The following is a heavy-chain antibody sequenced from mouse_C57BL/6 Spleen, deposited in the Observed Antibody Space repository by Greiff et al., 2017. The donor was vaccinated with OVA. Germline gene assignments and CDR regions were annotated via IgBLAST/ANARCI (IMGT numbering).Heavy chain of an antibody. CDR1: GYTFTDYN. CDR2: INPNNGGT. V-gene: IGHV1-18*01. J-gene: IGHJ4*01. Sequence: EVQLQESRPELVKPGASVKIPCKASGYTFTDYNMDWVKQSHGKSLEWIGDINPNNGGTIYNQKFKGKATLTVDKSSSTAYMELRSLTSEDTAVYYCARSYYSNSLTDAMDYWGQGTSVTVSS. CDR3: ARSYYSNSLTDAMDY. D-gene: IGHD2-5*01.